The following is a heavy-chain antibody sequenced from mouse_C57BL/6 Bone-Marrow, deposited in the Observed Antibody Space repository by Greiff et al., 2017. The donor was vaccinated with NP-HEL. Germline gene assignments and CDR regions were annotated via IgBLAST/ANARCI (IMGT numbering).Heavy chain of an antibody. V-gene: IGHV5-6*01. CDR2: ISSGGSYT. J-gene: IGHJ4*01. Sequence: EVNVVESGGDLVKPGGSLKLSCAASGFTFSSYGMSWVRQTPDKRLEWVATISSGGSYTYYPDSVKGRFTISRDNAKNTLYLQLSSLKSEDSSMYDCARDGGELRLGKRRDMDYWGQGTSVTVST. CDR3: ARDGGELRLGKRRDMDY. CDR1: GFTFSSYG. D-gene: IGHD3-2*02.